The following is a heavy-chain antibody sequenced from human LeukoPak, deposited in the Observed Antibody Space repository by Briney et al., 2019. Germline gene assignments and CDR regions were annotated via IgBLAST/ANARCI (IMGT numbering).Heavy chain of an antibody. CDR1: GFTFSSYS. V-gene: IGHV3-21*01. CDR2: ISSSSSYI. Sequence: GGSLRLSCAASGFTFSSYSMNWVRQAPGKGLGWVSPISSSSSYIYYADSVKGRFTISRDNAKNSLYLQMNSLRAEDTAVYYCARLGIGLLWFGESTDAFDIWGQGTMVTVSS. CDR3: ARLGIGLLWFGESTDAFDI. J-gene: IGHJ3*02. D-gene: IGHD3-10*01.